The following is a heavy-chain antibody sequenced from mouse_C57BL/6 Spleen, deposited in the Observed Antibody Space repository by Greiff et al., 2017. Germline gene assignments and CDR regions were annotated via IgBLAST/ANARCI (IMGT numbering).Heavy chain of an antibody. Sequence: QVHVKQPGAELVMPGASVKLSYKASGYTFTSYWMHWVKQRPGQGLEWIGEIDPSDSYTNYNQKFKGKSTLTVDKSSSTAYMQLSSLTSEDSAVYYCARDYYGSSYRYFDVWGTGTTVTVSS. J-gene: IGHJ1*03. CDR2: IDPSDSYT. CDR3: ARDYYGSSYRYFDV. V-gene: IGHV1-69*01. D-gene: IGHD1-1*01. CDR1: GYTFTSYW.